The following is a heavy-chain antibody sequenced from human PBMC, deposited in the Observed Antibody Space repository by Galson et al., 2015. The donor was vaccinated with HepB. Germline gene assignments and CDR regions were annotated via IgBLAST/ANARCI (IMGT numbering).Heavy chain of an antibody. CDR2: IIPILGIA. Sequence: SVKVSCKASGGTFSSYAISWVRQAPGQGLEWMGGIIPILGIANYAQKFQGRVTITADKSTSTAYMELSSLRSEDTAVYYCAIPKCVGGDCYYDYWGQGTLVTVSS. D-gene: IGHD2-21*01. V-gene: IGHV1-69*10. CDR1: GGTFSSYA. J-gene: IGHJ4*02. CDR3: AIPKCVGGDCYYDY.